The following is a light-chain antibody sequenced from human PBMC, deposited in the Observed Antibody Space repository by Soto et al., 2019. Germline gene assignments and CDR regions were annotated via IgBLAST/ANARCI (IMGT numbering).Light chain of an antibody. Sequence: DTVLTRSPGTLSLSPGERATISCRASQSVSSRSLAWYQQKPGQAPRLLIYSTSSGATGIPDRFSGSGSGTDFTLTISSLEPEDFAVYYCQQFGISPSMYSFGQGTKLEIK. CDR3: QQFGISPSMYS. J-gene: IGKJ2*03. V-gene: IGKV3-20*01. CDR2: STS. CDR1: QSVSSRS.